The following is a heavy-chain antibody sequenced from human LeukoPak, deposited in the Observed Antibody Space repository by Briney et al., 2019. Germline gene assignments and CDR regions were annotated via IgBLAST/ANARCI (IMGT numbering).Heavy chain of an antibody. Sequence: GGSLRLSCAASGFTFSSYAMSWVRQAPGKGLEWISAISGSGGSTDYADSVKGRFTISRDNSKNTLYLQMNSLRAEGTAVYYCAKGRVVVTAGYFQHWGQGTLVTVSS. CDR2: ISGSGGST. V-gene: IGHV3-23*01. D-gene: IGHD2-21*02. CDR1: GFTFSSYA. CDR3: AKGRVVVTAGYFQH. J-gene: IGHJ1*01.